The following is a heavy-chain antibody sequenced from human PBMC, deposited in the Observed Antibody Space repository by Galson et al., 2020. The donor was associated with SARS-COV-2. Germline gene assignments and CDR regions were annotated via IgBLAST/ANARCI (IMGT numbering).Heavy chain of an antibody. D-gene: IGHD6-19*01. Sequence: GESLKISCGASGFTFNTHAMHWVRQASGKGLEWVAMIWSDRPNRYYPDSVKGRFTISRDNSKNTAYLEINSLRPEDTAVYYCVTDPPDSGGAFRAWGQGTQVIVSS. J-gene: IGHJ1*01. CDR2: IWSDRPNR. CDR1: GFTFNTHA. V-gene: IGHV3-33*01. CDR3: VTDPPDSGGAFRA.